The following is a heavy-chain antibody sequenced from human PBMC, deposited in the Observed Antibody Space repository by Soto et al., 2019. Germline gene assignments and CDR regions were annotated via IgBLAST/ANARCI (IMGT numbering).Heavy chain of an antibody. CDR1: GYTFTIYA. CDR2: INAGNGNT. D-gene: IGHD2-2*01. V-gene: IGHV1-3*01. J-gene: IGHJ6*03. Sequence: ASVKVSCKASGYTFTIYAMHWVRQAPGQRLEWMGWINAGNGNTKYSQKFQGRVTITRDTSASTAYMELSSLRSEDTAVYYCARDRYCSSTSCHYYYYYMDVWGKGTTVTVSS. CDR3: ARDRYCSSTSCHYYYYYMDV.